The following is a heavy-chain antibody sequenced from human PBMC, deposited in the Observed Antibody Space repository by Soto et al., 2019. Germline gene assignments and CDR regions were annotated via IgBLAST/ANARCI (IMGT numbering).Heavy chain of an antibody. CDR3: ARYGYTYSARSXDY. D-gene: IGHD5-12*01. CDR2: IYHTERT. Sequence: PSETLSLTCAVSGHSISSVFYYWGWVRQPPGKGLELIGSIYHTERTYYNPSLKSRVTMPVDTSKNQLSLKLSSMTAADTAVYFCARYGYTYSARSXDYWGQGTRVTXS. V-gene: IGHV4-38-2*01. CDR1: GHSISSVFYY. J-gene: IGHJ4*02.